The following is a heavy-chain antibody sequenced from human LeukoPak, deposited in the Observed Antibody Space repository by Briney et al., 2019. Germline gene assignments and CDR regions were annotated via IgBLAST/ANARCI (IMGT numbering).Heavy chain of an antibody. D-gene: IGHD3-3*01. CDR1: GGSISSSSYY. CDR3: ARGQDVETYYDFWSGYYTRLYNWFDP. CDR2: IYYSGST. Sequence: PSETLSLTCTVSGGSISSSSYYWGWIRQPPGKGLEWIGSIYYSGSTYYNPSLKSRVTISVDTSKNQFSLKLSSVTAADTAVYCCARGQDVETYYDFWSGYYTRLYNWFDPWGQGTLVTVSS. J-gene: IGHJ5*02. V-gene: IGHV4-39*07.